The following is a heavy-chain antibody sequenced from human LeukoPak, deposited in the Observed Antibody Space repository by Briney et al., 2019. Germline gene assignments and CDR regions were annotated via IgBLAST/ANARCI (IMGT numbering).Heavy chain of an antibody. D-gene: IGHD4-17*01. CDR1: GFTFSSYG. V-gene: IGHV3-23*01. CDR3: ARDKGDYGDYWFDP. Sequence: PGGTLRLSCAASGFTFSSYGMSWVRQAPGKGLEWVSAISGSGGSTYYADSVKGRFTISRDNAKNSLYLQMNSLRAEDTAVYYCARDKGDYGDYWFDPWGQGTLVTVSS. CDR2: ISGSGGST. J-gene: IGHJ5*02.